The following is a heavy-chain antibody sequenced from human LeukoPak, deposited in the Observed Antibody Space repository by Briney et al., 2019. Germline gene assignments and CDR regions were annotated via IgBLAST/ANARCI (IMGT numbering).Heavy chain of an antibody. V-gene: IGHV1-2*02. D-gene: IGHD3-16*01. Sequence: ASVKVSCKASGSTFSDYHINWVQQASGQGPEWMGWINPKSGDAKYGQAFQGRVTMTRDTSISTAYMELNRLRFDDTAMYYCARGEYSNGYPYRLDSWGQGTLVTVSS. CDR2: INPKSGDA. CDR3: ARGEYSNGYPYRLDS. CDR1: GSTFSDYH. J-gene: IGHJ4*02.